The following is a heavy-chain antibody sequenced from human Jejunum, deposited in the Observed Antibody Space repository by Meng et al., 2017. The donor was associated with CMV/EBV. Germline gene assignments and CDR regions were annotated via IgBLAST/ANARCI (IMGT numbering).Heavy chain of an antibody. J-gene: IGHJ4*02. CDR2: ISSGAGII. V-gene: IGHV3-48*03. CDR3: ARSGYSSAFGY. Sequence: AASGFNFSSYEMNWVRQAPGKGLEWVSYISSGAGIINYADSVKGRFTISRDNSENALYLQMNSLRAEDTAIYYCARSGYSSAFGYWGQGTLVTVSS. CDR1: GFNFSSYE. D-gene: IGHD5-18*01.